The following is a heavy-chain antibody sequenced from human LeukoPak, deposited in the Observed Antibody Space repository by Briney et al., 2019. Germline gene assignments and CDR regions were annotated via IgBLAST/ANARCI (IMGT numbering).Heavy chain of an antibody. J-gene: IGHJ4*02. Sequence: GGSLRLSCAASGFTFSSYAMSWARQAPGKGLEWVSAISGSGGSTYYADSVKGRFTISRDNSKNTLYLQMNSLRAEDTAVYYCAKAGYYDILTGSYFDYWGQGTLVTVSS. D-gene: IGHD3-9*01. CDR2: ISGSGGST. CDR1: GFTFSSYA. CDR3: AKAGYYDILTGSYFDY. V-gene: IGHV3-23*01.